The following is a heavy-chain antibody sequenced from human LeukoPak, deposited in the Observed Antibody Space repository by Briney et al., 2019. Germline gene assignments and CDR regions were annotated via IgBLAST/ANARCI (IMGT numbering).Heavy chain of an antibody. CDR3: ARYGSGSYDY. CDR2: NSSSSSYI. J-gene: IGHJ4*02. D-gene: IGHD3-10*01. V-gene: IGHV3-21*01. Sequence: GGSLRLSCAASGFTFSSYSMNWVRQAPGKGGEWVSSNSSSSSYIYYADSVKGGFTISRDNAKISLYLQMNSLRAEDTSVYYCARYGSGSYDYWGQGTLVTVSS. CDR1: GFTFSSYS.